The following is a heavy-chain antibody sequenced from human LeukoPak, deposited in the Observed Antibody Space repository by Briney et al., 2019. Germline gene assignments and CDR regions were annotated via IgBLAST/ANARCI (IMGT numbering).Heavy chain of an antibody. D-gene: IGHD2-15*01. CDR2: ISAYNGNT. CDR3: ARVPDIVVVVAASHNWFDP. CDR1: GYTFTSYG. J-gene: IGHJ5*02. V-gene: IGHV1-18*01. Sequence: GASAKVSCKASGYTFTSYGISWVRQAPGQGLEWMGWISAYNGNTNYAQKLQGRVTMTTDTSTSTAYMELRSLRSDDTAVYYCARVPDIVVVVAASHNWFDPWGQGTLVTVSS.